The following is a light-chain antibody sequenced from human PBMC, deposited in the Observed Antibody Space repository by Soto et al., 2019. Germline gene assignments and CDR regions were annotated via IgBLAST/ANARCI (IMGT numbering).Light chain of an antibody. CDR3: ASYTSIIAVV. CDR1: SNDIGAYNY. J-gene: IGLJ2*01. Sequence: QSALTQPASVSGSPGQSITISCTGSSNDIGAYNYVSWYQQHPGKVPKLLIYDVTNRPSGVSDRFSGSKSGRTASLTISGLQPEYEAEYYCASYTSIIAVVFGGGTKVTVL. V-gene: IGLV2-14*01. CDR2: DVT.